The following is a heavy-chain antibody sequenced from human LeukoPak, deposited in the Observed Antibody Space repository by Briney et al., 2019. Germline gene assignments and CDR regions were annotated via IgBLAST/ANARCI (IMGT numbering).Heavy chain of an antibody. CDR3: AKDAPGDYFDY. CDR2: ISYDGGNK. J-gene: IGHJ4*02. V-gene: IGHV3-30*18. CDR1: GFTFSTYW. Sequence: GGSLRLSCAASGFTFSTYWMTWVRQAPGKGLEWVAVISYDGGNKYYADSVKGRFTISRDNSKNTLYLQMNSLRAEDTAVYYCAKDAPGDYFDYWGQGTLVTVSS.